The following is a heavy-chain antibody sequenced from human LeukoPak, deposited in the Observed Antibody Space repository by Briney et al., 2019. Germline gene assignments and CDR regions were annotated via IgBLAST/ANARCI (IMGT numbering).Heavy chain of an antibody. Sequence: SETLSLTCTVSGGSISTSNFYWGWIRQPPGEGLEWIGSIYYSGSTYYNPSLKSRVTISLDTSKNQFSLKLSSVTAADTAVYYCARGEVGNCSGGSCLNWFDPWGQGTLVTVSS. V-gene: IGHV4-39*07. CDR3: ARGEVGNCSGGSCLNWFDP. J-gene: IGHJ5*02. D-gene: IGHD2-15*01. CDR2: IYYSGST. CDR1: GGSISTSNFY.